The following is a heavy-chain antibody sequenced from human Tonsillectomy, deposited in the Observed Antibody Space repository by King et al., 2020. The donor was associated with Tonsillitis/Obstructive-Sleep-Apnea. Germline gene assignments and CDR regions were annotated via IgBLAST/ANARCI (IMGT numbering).Heavy chain of an antibody. D-gene: IGHD2-15*01. J-gene: IGHJ4*02. CDR2: ISYDGSSK. V-gene: IGHV3-30*01. CDR3: AREEVGDCSGGSGDGCWY. Sequence: VQLVESGGGVVQPGRSLRLSCAASGFTFSSYAMHWVRQAPGKGLEWVAVISYDGSSKSYADSVKGRFTISRDNSKKTLYLQVNSLRAEDTAVYYCAREEVGDCSGGSGDGCWYWGQGTLVTVSS. CDR1: GFTFSSYA.